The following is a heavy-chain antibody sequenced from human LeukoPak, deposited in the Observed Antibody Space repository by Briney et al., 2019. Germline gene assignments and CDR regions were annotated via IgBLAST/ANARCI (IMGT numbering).Heavy chain of an antibody. CDR1: GYSIGSGYY. J-gene: IGHJ5*02. D-gene: IGHD4-17*01. CDR3: ARYLGYGDYNWFDP. Sequence: PSETLSLTCAVSGYSIGSGYYWGWIRQPPGKGLEWIGSIYHSGSTYYNPSLKSRVTISVDTSKNQFSLKLSSVTAADTAVYYCARYLGYGDYNWFDPWGQGTLVTVSS. V-gene: IGHV4-38-2*01. CDR2: IYHSGST.